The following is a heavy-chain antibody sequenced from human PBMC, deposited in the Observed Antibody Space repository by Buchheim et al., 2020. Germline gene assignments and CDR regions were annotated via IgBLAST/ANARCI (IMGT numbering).Heavy chain of an antibody. V-gene: IGHV4-4*02. J-gene: IGHJ4*02. D-gene: IGHD2-21*01. CDR1: GGSISSNNW. Sequence: QVQLQESGPGLVKPSGTLSLTCAVSGGSISSNNWWSWVRQPPGKGLEWIGEFYHSGNTNYNPSLKGRVTISVDKSKNRFSLRLSSVTAADTAVYFCASISYYGESNFVQWGQGTL. CDR3: ASISYYGESNFVQ. CDR2: FYHSGNT.